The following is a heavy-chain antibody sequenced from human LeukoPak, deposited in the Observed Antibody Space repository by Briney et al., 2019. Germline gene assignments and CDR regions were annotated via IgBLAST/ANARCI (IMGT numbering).Heavy chain of an antibody. Sequence: SETLSLTCTVSGGSISSGGYYWSWIRQHPGKGLEWIGYIYYSGSTYYNPSLKSRFTISLDKSKKQFSLKLSTVTAADTAVYYCAKEGGIVVVPAAISSRRNNWGQGTLVTVSS. V-gene: IGHV4-31*03. CDR1: GGSISSGGYY. D-gene: IGHD2-2*01. J-gene: IGHJ4*02. CDR2: IYYSGST. CDR3: AKEGGIVVVPAAISSRRNN.